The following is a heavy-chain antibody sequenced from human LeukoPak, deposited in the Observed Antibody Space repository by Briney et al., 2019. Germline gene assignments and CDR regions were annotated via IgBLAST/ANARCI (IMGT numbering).Heavy chain of an antibody. V-gene: IGHV3-30-3*01. CDR2: ISDDGTFT. CDR3: ARVGKKYYYDSSGYPLFDY. CDR1: GFTFSRYA. J-gene: IGHJ4*02. Sequence: PGRSLRLSCAASGFTFSRYAIHWVRQAPGKGLEWVAVISDDGTFTLYGDSVRGRFTISRDSSKNTLYLQMNSPRAEDTAVYYCARVGKKYYYDSSGYPLFDYWGQGTLVTVSS. D-gene: IGHD3-22*01.